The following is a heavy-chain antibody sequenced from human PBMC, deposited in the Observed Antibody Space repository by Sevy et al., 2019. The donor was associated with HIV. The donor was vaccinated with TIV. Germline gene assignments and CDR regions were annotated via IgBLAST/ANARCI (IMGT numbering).Heavy chain of an antibody. V-gene: IGHV6-1*01. CDR2: TYYRSKWYN. CDR3: ARDLPLNYDDSSGYSNWFDP. D-gene: IGHD3-22*01. J-gene: IGHJ5*02. Sequence: KQSQTLSLTCAISGDSVSSNSAAWNWIRQSPSRGLEWLGRTYYRSKWYNDYAVSVKSRVTINPDTSKNQFSLQLNSVTPEDTAVYYCARDLPLNYDDSSGYSNWFDPWGQGTLVTVSS. CDR1: GDSVSSNSAA.